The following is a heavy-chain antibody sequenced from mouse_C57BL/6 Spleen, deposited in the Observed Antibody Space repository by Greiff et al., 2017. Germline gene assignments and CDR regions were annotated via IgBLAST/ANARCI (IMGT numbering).Heavy chain of an antibody. CDR1: GFNIKDYY. CDR2: IDPEDGET. Sequence: VQLQQSGAELVKPGASVKLSCTASGFNIKDYYMHWVKQRTEQGLEWIGRIDPEDGETKYAPTFQGKATITADTSSNTAYLQLSSLTSEDTAVYYCARDYYGSTQAYWGEGTTRTVSS. CDR3: ARDYYGSTQAY. V-gene: IGHV14-2*01. D-gene: IGHD1-1*01. J-gene: IGHJ2*01.